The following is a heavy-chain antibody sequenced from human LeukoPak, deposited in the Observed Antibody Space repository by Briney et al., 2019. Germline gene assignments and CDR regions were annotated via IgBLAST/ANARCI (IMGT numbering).Heavy chain of an antibody. D-gene: IGHD6-19*01. Sequence: GESLKISCQGSGYRFTSYWIGWVRQMPGKGLEWMGIIYPGDSDTRYSPSFQGQVTISVGKSISTAYLQCSSLKASDTAMYYCARGRSGWTWGYWGQGTLVTVSS. V-gene: IGHV5-51*01. CDR3: ARGRSGWTWGY. J-gene: IGHJ4*02. CDR1: GYRFTSYW. CDR2: IYPGDSDT.